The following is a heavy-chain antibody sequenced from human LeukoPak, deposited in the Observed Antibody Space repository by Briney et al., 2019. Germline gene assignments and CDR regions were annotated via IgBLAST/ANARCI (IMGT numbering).Heavy chain of an antibody. V-gene: IGHV1-8*03. CDR1: GYTFTTYD. D-gene: IGHD6-19*01. CDR3: ARVAGSIDY. CDR2: MNPNSGYT. Sequence: GASVKVSCKASGYTFTTYDINWVRQGTGQGLEWMGWMNPNSGYTGYAQKFQGRVTITRDTSISTAYMELSSLRSEDTAVYYCARVAGSIDYWGQGTLVTVSS. J-gene: IGHJ4*02.